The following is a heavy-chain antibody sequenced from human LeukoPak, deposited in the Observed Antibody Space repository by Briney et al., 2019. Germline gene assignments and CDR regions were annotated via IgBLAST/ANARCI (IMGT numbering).Heavy chain of an antibody. CDR2: IRYDGSNK. CDR1: GFTFSSYG. Sequence: GGSLRLSCAASGFTFSSYGMHWVRQAPGKGLEWVAFIRYDGSNKYCADSVKGRFTISRDNSKNTLYLQMNSLRAEDTAVYYCAKDPLRYCSSTSCKFEGDDAFDIWGQGTMVTVSS. J-gene: IGHJ3*02. CDR3: AKDPLRYCSSTSCKFEGDDAFDI. D-gene: IGHD2-2*01. V-gene: IGHV3-30*02.